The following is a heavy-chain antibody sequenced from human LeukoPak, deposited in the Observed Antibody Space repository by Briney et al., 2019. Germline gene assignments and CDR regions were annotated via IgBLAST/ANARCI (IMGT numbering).Heavy chain of an antibody. V-gene: IGHV3-48*01. CDR1: GFTFSDYS. CDR2: ISSSSSAR. J-gene: IGHJ5*02. D-gene: IGHD2-15*01. Sequence: QPGGSLRLSCAASGFTFSDYSMNWVRQAPGKGLEWISDISSSSSARFFADSVKGRFTISRDNAENSLYLQMNNLRADDTAVYYCARGYCNDKSCYSNPWGQGTPVTVSS. CDR3: ARGYCNDKSCYSNP.